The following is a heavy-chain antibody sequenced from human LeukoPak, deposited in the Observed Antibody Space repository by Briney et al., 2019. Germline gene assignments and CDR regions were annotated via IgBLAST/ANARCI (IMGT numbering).Heavy chain of an antibody. Sequence: SETLSLTCTVSGGSISSYYWSWIRQPPGKGLEWIGYIYYSGSTNYNPSLKSRVTISVDTSKNQFSLKLSSVTAADTAVYYCARGSGSYYTNNYYYYGMDVWGQGTTVTVSS. J-gene: IGHJ6*02. CDR3: ARGSGSYYTNNYYYYGMDV. CDR2: IYYSGST. CDR1: GGSISSYY. V-gene: IGHV4-59*08. D-gene: IGHD3-10*01.